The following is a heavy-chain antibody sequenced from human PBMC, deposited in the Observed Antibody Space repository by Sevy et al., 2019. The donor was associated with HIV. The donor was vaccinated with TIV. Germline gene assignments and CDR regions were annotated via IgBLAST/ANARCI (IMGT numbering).Heavy chain of an antibody. D-gene: IGHD3-22*01. Sequence: GGSLRLSCAASGFTFSEHYMDWVRQAPGKGLEWVGRTRNKANSYTTEYAASVKGRFTISRDDSKNSLYLQMNSLKTEDTAVYYCTSGYYDSSGYLNYWGQGTLVTVSS. CDR1: GFTFSEHY. V-gene: IGHV3-72*01. J-gene: IGHJ4*02. CDR2: TRNKANSYTT. CDR3: TSGYYDSSGYLNY.